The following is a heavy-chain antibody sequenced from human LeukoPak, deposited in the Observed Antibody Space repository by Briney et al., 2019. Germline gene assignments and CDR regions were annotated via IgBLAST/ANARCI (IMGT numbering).Heavy chain of an antibody. CDR2: IYPGEADT. D-gene: IGHD3-22*01. CDR3: ATPQDYYDSSGPLGGFDY. J-gene: IGHJ4*02. CDR1: GSRFTSYW. Sequence: GGSLKISFKGAGSRFTSYWIGWGRRRAGKGGEWRGSIYPGEADTRYSPSFEWQVNISADKSISPAYLQWTSLKASDTALYYCATPQDYYDSSGPLGGFDYWGQGTLVTVSS. V-gene: IGHV5-51*01.